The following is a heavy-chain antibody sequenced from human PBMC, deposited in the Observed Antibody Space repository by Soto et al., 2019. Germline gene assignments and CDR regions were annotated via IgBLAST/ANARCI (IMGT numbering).Heavy chain of an antibody. J-gene: IGHJ6*03. V-gene: IGHV1-8*01. Sequence: QVQLVQSGAEVKKPGASVKVSCKASGYTFTSYDINWVRQATGQGLEWMGWMNPNSGNTGYAQKLQGRVSMTRNTSISTAYMELSSLRSEDTAVYYCARGHSRSSRDTAMVKNYYYMDVWGKGTTVTVSS. D-gene: IGHD5-18*01. CDR2: MNPNSGNT. CDR3: ARGHSRSSRDTAMVKNYYYMDV. CDR1: GYTFTSYD.